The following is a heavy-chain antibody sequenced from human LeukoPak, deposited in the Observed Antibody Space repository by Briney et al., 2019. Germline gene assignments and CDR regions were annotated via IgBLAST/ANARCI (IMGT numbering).Heavy chain of an antibody. CDR3: ASPSITGTIDAFDI. V-gene: IGHV4-59*01. J-gene: IGHJ3*02. CDR2: INYSGST. CDR1: GGSISNYY. D-gene: IGHD1-20*01. Sequence: SETLSLTCTVSGGSISNYYWSWIRQPPGKGLEWIGYINYSGSTNYNPSLKSRVTISVDTSKNQFSLKLSSVTAADTAVYYCASPSITGTIDAFDIWGQGTMVTVSS.